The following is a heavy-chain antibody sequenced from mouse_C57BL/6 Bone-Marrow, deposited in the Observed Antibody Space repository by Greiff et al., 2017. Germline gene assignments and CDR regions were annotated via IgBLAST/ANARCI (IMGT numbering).Heavy chain of an antibody. V-gene: IGHV5-6*01. J-gene: IGHJ4*01. CDR3: ARQRFTTVVADAMDY. D-gene: IGHD1-1*01. CDR1: GFTFSSYG. Sequence: EVQVVESGGDLVKPGGSLKLSCAASGFTFSSYGMSWVRQTPDKRLEWVATISSGGSYTYYPDSVKGRFTISRDNAKKTLYLQMSSLKAEDTAMYYCARQRFTTVVADAMDYWGQGTSVTVSS. CDR2: ISSGGSYT.